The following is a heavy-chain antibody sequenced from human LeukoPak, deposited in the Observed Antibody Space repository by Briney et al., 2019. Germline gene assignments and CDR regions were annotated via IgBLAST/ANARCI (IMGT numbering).Heavy chain of an antibody. D-gene: IGHD6-13*01. CDR1: GYTFTGYY. Sequence: GASVKVSCKASGYTFTGYYMHWVRQAPGQGLEWMGWINPNSGGTNYAQKLHGRVTMTRDTSISTAYMELSRLRSDDTAVYYCAGIAAAGSFNWFDPWGQGTLVTVSS. CDR2: INPNSGGT. J-gene: IGHJ5*02. CDR3: AGIAAAGSFNWFDP. V-gene: IGHV1-2*02.